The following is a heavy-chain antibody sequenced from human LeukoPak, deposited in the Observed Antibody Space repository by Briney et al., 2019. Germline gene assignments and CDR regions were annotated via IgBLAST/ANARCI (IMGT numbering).Heavy chain of an antibody. Sequence: GGSLTLSCAASGFTFSSYEMNWVRQAPGKGLEWVSFISISGSTIYYADSVKGRFTISRDNAKNSLYLQMNSLRAEDTAVYYCARTVAGLPLDAFDIWGQGTMVTVSS. CDR1: GFTFSSYE. V-gene: IGHV3-48*03. D-gene: IGHD6-19*01. J-gene: IGHJ3*02. CDR3: ARTVAGLPLDAFDI. CDR2: ISISGSTI.